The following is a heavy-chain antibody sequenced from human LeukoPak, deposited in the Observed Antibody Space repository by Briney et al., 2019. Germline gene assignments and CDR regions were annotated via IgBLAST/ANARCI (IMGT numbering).Heavy chain of an antibody. Sequence: GGSLRLSCAASGFTFSSYGMHWVRQAPGKGLEWVAFIRYDGSNKYYADSVKGRYTISRDNSKNTLYLQMNSLRAEDTAVYYCAKAAVGGTYYYYYMDVWGKGTTVTVSS. CDR2: IRYDGSNK. V-gene: IGHV3-30*02. D-gene: IGHD1-26*01. CDR1: GFTFSSYG. J-gene: IGHJ6*03. CDR3: AKAAVGGTYYYYYMDV.